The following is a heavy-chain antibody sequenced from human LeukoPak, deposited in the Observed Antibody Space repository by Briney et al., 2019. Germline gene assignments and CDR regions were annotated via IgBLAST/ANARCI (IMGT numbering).Heavy chain of an antibody. V-gene: IGHV4-59*01. Sequence: SETLSLTCTVSGGSISSYYWSWIRQPPGKGLEWIGYIYYSGSTNYNPSLKSRVTISVDTSKNQFSLKLSSVTAADTAVYYCARGGYYDFWSGYYRNWFDPWGQGTLVTVSS. J-gene: IGHJ5*02. CDR3: ARGGYYDFWSGYYRNWFDP. CDR1: GGSISSYY. D-gene: IGHD3-3*01. CDR2: IYYSGST.